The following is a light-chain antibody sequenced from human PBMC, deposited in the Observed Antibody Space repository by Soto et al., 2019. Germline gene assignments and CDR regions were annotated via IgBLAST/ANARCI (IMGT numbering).Light chain of an antibody. CDR1: SGSVSTAYY. J-gene: IGLJ7*01. CDR3: VLYMRSDFYV. CDR2: NTN. Sequence: QTVVTQEPSFSVSPGGTVTLTCGLSSGSVSTAYYPSWYQQTPGQAPRTLIYNTNLRSSGVPDRFSGSILGNKAALTITGAQADDECYYYGVLYMRSDFYVFGGGTQLTVL. V-gene: IGLV8-61*01.